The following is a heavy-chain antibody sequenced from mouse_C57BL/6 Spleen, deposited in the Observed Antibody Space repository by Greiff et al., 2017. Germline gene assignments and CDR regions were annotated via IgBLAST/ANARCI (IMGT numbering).Heavy chain of an antibody. D-gene: IGHD2-3*01. V-gene: IGHV1-82*01. CDR3: VSAIYDGYYENFDY. CDR2: IYPGDGDT. Sequence: QVQLQQSGPELVKPGASVKISCKASGYAFSSSWMNWVKQRPGKGLEWIGRIYPGDGDTNYNGKFKGKATLTADKSSSTAYMQLSSLTSEDSAVYFCVSAIYDGYYENFDYWGQGTTLTVSS. CDR1: GYAFSSSW. J-gene: IGHJ2*01.